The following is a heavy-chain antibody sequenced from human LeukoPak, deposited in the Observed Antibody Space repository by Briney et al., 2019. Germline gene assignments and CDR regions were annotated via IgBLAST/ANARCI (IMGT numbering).Heavy chain of an antibody. CDR3: ATQPIWGSYRPFDY. J-gene: IGHJ4*02. D-gene: IGHD3-16*02. CDR1: GGSFSGYF. V-gene: IGHV4-34*01. CDR2: IGHGGST. Sequence: SETLSLTCAVYGGSFSGYFWSWIRQAPGKGLEWIGEIGHGGSTNYNPSLKSRVTISVDTSKNQISLRLSSVTAADTAVYYCATQPIWGSYRPFDYWGQGTLVTVSS.